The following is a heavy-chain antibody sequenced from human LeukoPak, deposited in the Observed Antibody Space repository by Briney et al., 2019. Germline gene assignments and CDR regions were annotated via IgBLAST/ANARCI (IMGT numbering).Heavy chain of an antibody. D-gene: IGHD5-18*01. Sequence: PGESLKISCKGSGYSFTSYWIGWVRQMPGKGLEWMGIIYPGDSDTRYSPSFQGQVTISADKSISTAYLQWSSLKASDTAMYYCARADTAMVYYPVYNWFDPWGQGTLVTVSS. V-gene: IGHV5-51*03. CDR3: ARADTAMVYYPVYNWFDP. CDR2: IYPGDSDT. CDR1: GYSFTSYW. J-gene: IGHJ5*02.